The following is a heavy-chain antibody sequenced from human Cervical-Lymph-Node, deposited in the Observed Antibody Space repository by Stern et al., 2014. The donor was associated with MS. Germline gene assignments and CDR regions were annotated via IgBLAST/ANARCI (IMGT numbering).Heavy chain of an antibody. CDR3: ARPPPTVTTAGRRY. J-gene: IGHJ4*02. Sequence: EVQLVESGGDLVKPGGSLRLSCAASGFTFSDYYMNLVRQAPGKGLEWVTFISSSSTIYYADSVNGRFTISRDNAKNSLYLQMNSLRVEDTAVYYCARPPPTVTTAGRRYWGQGTLVTVSS. CDR1: GFTFSDYY. D-gene: IGHD4-11*01. CDR2: ISSSSTI. V-gene: IGHV3-69-1*02.